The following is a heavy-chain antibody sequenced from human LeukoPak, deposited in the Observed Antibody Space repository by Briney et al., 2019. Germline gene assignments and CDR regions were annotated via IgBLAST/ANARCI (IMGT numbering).Heavy chain of an antibody. CDR1: GFTFSSYW. D-gene: IGHD5-12*01. CDR3: ARVGQAGYVGYPLDY. Sequence: GGSLRLSCAASGFTFSSYWMHWVRQAPGKGLMWVSRINSNGSSTSYADSVKGRFTISRDNAKNTLYLQMNSLRAEDTAVFYCARVGQAGYVGYPLDYRGQGTLVTVSS. V-gene: IGHV3-74*01. J-gene: IGHJ4*02. CDR2: INSNGSST.